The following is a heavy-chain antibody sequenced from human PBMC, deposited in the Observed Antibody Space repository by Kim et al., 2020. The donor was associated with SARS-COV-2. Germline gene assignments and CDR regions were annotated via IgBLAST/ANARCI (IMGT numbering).Heavy chain of an antibody. CDR3: ACSTPNRITMVRGATPNWFDP. V-gene: IGHV4-61*01. D-gene: IGHD3-10*01. CDR2: IYYSGST. CDR1: GGSVSSGSYY. J-gene: IGHJ5*02. Sequence: SETLSLTCTVSGGSVSSGSYYWSWIRQPPGKGLEWIGYIYYSGSTNYNPSLKSRVTISVDTSKNQFSLKLSSVTAADTAVYYCACSTPNRITMVRGATPNWFDPWGQGTLVTVSS.